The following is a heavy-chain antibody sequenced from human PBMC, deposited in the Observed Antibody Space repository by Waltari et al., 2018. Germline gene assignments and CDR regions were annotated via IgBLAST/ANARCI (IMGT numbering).Heavy chain of an antibody. J-gene: IGHJ4*02. Sequence: QLQLQESGPGLVKPSGTLSLRCVVSGASVSHNYLWNWVRQSPQKGLEWLGQVHGSGRTNYNPSFASRLSISLDTSNNQVSLKVTSATAADTAMYYCARDRGRGLYLDTWGPGTLVTVSP. CDR1: GASVSHNYL. V-gene: IGHV4-4*02. D-gene: IGHD2-15*01. CDR3: ARDRGRGLYLDT. CDR2: VHGSGRT.